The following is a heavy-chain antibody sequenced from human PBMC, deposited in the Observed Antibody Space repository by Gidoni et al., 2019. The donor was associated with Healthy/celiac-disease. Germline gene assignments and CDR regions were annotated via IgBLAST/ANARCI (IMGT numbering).Heavy chain of an antibody. D-gene: IGHD3-10*01. CDR2: FDTEDGET. CDR3: ATAITMVRGVKT. J-gene: IGHJ4*02. CDR1: GYTLTELS. V-gene: IGHV1-24*01. Sequence: QVQLVQSGADVKKPGASVKVSCKVSGYTLTELSMHWVRQAPGKGLEWMGGFDTEDGETSYAQKCQGRVTMTEDTSTDTAYMELSSLRSEDTAVYYCATAITMVRGVKTWGQGTLVTVSS.